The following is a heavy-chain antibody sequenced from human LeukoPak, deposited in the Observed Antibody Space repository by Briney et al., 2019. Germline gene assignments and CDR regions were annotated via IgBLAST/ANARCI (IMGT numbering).Heavy chain of an antibody. CDR3: ARDGVSMVRGVRVLDYYNYYMDV. V-gene: IGHV3-23*01. Sequence: GGSLRLSCAASGFTFSRNGMTWVRQAPGKGLEWDSAISGSGGNTYYADSVKGRFTISRDNSKNTLYLQMNSLRAEDTAVYYCARDGVSMVRGVRVLDYYNYYMDVWGKGTTVTISS. D-gene: IGHD3-10*01. J-gene: IGHJ6*03. CDR1: GFTFSRNG. CDR2: ISGSGGNT.